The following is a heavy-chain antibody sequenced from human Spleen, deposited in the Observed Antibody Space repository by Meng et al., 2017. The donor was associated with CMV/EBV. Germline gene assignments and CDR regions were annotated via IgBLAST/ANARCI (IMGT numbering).Heavy chain of an antibody. Sequence: GESLKISCAASGFTFSSYWMSWVRQAPGKGLEWVANIKQDGSEKYYVDSVKGRFTISRDNAKNSLYLQMNSLRAEDTAVYYCARDPYGSSFFDYWGQGTLVTVSS. D-gene: IGHD6-6*01. J-gene: IGHJ4*02. V-gene: IGHV3-7*01. CDR1: GFTFSSYW. CDR3: ARDPYGSSFFDY. CDR2: IKQDGSEK.